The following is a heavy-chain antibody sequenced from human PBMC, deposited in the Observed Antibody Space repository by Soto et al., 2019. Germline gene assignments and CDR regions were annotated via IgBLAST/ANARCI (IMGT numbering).Heavy chain of an antibody. CDR2: ISYDGRNK. Sequence: XESLSLSCAASGFTFSSYCMHWVRQAPGKGLEWVAVISYDGRNKYYADAVKGRFTISRDNSKNTLYLQMSSLRAEDTAVYYCVKDGSSGWPYFYDMDVWGQGTTVTVSS. D-gene: IGHD6-19*01. J-gene: IGHJ6*02. CDR3: VKDGSSGWPYFYDMDV. V-gene: IGHV3-30*18. CDR1: GFTFSSYC.